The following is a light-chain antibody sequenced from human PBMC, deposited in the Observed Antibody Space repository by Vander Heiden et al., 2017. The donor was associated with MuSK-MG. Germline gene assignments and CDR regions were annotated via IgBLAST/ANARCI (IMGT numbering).Light chain of an antibody. V-gene: IGKV1-39*01. CDR1: QSISSY. CDR3: QQSYSTLG. Sequence: DIQMTPSPSSLSASVGDRVTITCRASQSISSYLNWYQQKPGKAPKLLIYAASSLQSGVPSRFSGSGSGTDFTLTISRLQPEDFATYYWQQSYSTLGFGQGTRLEIK. J-gene: IGKJ5*01. CDR2: AAS.